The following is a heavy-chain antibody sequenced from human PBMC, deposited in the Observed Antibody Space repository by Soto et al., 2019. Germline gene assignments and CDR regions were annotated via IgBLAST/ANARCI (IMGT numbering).Heavy chain of an antibody. Sequence: PSETLSLTCTVSGGSISSYYWSWIRQPPGKGLEWIGYIYYSGSTNYNPSLKSRVTISVDTSKNQFSLKLSSVTAADTAVYYCARRGLPGDFDIWGQGTMVTVS. J-gene: IGHJ3*02. V-gene: IGHV4-59*01. CDR1: GGSISSYY. CDR3: ARRGLPGDFDI. D-gene: IGHD7-27*01. CDR2: IYYSGST.